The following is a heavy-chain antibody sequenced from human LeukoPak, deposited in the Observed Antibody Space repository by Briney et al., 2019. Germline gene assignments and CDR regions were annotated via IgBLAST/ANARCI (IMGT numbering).Heavy chain of an antibody. Sequence: PGGSLRLPCAASGFTFSSYWMHWVRQPPGKGLVWVSRINIGGSSTTYADSVKGRFTISRDNAKNTLYLQMNSLRAEDTAVYYCVRHRGSDNYYYMDVWGKGTTVTVSS. CDR3: VRHRGSDNYYYMDV. V-gene: IGHV3-74*01. CDR2: INIGGSST. J-gene: IGHJ6*03. D-gene: IGHD3-10*01. CDR1: GFTFSSYW.